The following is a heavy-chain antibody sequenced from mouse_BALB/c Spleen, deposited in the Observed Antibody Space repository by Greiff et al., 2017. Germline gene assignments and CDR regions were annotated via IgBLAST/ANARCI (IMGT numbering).Heavy chain of an antibody. CDR2: IYPGGGYT. CDR1: GYTFTNYW. V-gene: IGHV1-63*02. D-gene: IGHD2-14*01. CDR3: AREDRYDARLAMDY. J-gene: IGHJ4*01. Sequence: QVQLQQSGAELVRPGTSVKISCKASGYTFTNYWLGWVKQRPGHGLEWIGDIYPGGGYTNYNEKFKGKATLTADTSSSTAYMQLSSLTSEDSAVYVCAREDRYDARLAMDYWGQGTSVTVSS.